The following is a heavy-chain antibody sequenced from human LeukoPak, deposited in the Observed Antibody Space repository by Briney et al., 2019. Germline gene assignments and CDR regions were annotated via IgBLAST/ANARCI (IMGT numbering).Heavy chain of an antibody. CDR2: NYTSGSP. Sequence: SETLSLTCSVSGGSISSYYGSWIRRPAGRGVEWVGRNYTSGSPNYTPSLKSRVTMSVDTSKNQSSLKLSSVTAADTAVYYCARDNIVVVPAANNWFDPWGQGTLVTVSS. CDR1: GGSISSYY. CDR3: ARDNIVVVPAANNWFDP. V-gene: IGHV4-4*07. J-gene: IGHJ5*02. D-gene: IGHD2-2*01.